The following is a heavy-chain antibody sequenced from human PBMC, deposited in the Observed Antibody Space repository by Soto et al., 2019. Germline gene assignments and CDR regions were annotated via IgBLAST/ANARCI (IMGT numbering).Heavy chain of an antibody. CDR1: GGTFSSYA. Sequence: QVQLVQSGAEVKKPGSSVKVSCKASGGTFSSYAISWVRQAPGQGLEWMGGIIPIFGTANYAQKFQGRVTITADESPSTAYMELSSLRSEDTAVYYCARDKDYYDSSGYYGAFDIWGQGTMVTVSS. CDR2: IIPIFGTA. V-gene: IGHV1-69*12. CDR3: ARDKDYYDSSGYYGAFDI. D-gene: IGHD3-22*01. J-gene: IGHJ3*02.